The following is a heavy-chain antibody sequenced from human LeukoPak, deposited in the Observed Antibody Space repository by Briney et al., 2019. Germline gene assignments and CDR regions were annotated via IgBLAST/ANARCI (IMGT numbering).Heavy chain of an antibody. V-gene: IGHV1-18*01. CDR3: ARGDWFDP. CDR2: ISPYNGYT. J-gene: IGHJ5*02. CDR1: DYTFIDYG. Sequence: ASVKVSCKASDYTFIDYGINWVRQAPGQGLEWMGWISPYNGYTKYAEKMQGRVTMTTDTSTSTAYMELRSLRSDDTAVYYCARGDWFDPWGQGTLVTVSS.